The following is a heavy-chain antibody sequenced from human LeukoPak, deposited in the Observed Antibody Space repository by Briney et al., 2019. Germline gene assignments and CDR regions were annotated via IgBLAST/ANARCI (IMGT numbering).Heavy chain of an antibody. CDR3: AREGVHCSGRSCLKAY. V-gene: IGHV3-7*03. CDR1: GFTFSTYW. J-gene: IGHJ4*02. D-gene: IGHD2-15*01. Sequence: GGSLRLSCAASGFTFSTYWMSWVRQAPGKGLEWVANIKKDGSEKYYMDSVKGRFTISRDNAENSLYLQINSLRAEDTAVYYCAREGVHCSGRSCLKAYWGQGTQVTVSS. CDR2: IKKDGSEK.